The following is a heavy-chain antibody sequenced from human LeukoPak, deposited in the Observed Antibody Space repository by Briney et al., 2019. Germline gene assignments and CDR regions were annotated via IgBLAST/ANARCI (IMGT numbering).Heavy chain of an antibody. CDR2: MNPNSGNT. J-gene: IGHJ5*02. D-gene: IGHD3-10*01. CDR3: ARCPRRVRGFDP. V-gene: IGHV1-8*01. Sequence: ASVKVSCKASGYTFTSYDINWVRQATGQGLEWMGWMNPNSGNTGYAQKFQGRVTMTRNTSISTAYMELSSLRSEDTAVYYCARCPRRVRGFDPWGQGTLVTVSS. CDR1: GYTFTSYD.